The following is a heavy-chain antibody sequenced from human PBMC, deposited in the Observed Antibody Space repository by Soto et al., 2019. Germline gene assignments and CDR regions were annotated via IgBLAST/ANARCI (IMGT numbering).Heavy chain of an antibody. CDR1: GGSVSSGSYY. CDR3: AREAA. J-gene: IGHJ5*02. Sequence: LSLTCTVSGGSVSSGSYYWTWIRQPPGKGLEWIGYIYSSGSTNYNPSLKSRVTISVDTSKNQFSLKLSSVTAADTAVYYCAREAAWGQGTLVTVSS. V-gene: IGHV4-61*01. CDR2: IYSSGST.